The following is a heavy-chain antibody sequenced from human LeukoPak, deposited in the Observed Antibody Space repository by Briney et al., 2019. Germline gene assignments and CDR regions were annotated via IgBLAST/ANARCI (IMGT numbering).Heavy chain of an antibody. CDR2: IYYTGST. CDR1: GGSISSSSYY. V-gene: IGHV4-61*01. J-gene: IGHJ4*02. CDR3: ARNLIPEQLVLNF. D-gene: IGHD6-13*01. Sequence: PSETLSLTCTVSGGSISSSSYYWYWIRQPPGTGLEWIGYIYYTGSTNYNPSLKSRVTMSVDTSKNQFSLNLKSVTPEDTAVYYCARNLIPEQLVLNFWGQGTLVTVSS.